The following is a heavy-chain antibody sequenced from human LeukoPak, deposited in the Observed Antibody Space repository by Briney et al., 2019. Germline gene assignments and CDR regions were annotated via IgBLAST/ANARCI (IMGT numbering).Heavy chain of an antibody. Sequence: GGSLRLSCAASGFTFSSYWMNWVRQAPGKGLEWVANIKQDGSDKYYVDSVKGRFIISRDNAKNSLYLQMNSLRAEDTAVYYCSMIVVEKGPVGAFDSWGQGTMVTVSS. CDR2: IKQDGSDK. CDR1: GFTFSSYW. V-gene: IGHV3-7*03. J-gene: IGHJ3*02. D-gene: IGHD3-22*01. CDR3: SMIVVEKGPVGAFDS.